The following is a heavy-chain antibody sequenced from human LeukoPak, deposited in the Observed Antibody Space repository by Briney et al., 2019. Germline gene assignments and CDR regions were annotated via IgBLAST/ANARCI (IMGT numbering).Heavy chain of an antibody. V-gene: IGHV3-7*01. CDR3: ARAGDFWSGYLDY. CDR2: IKQDGSEK. J-gene: IGHJ4*02. D-gene: IGHD3-3*01. CDR1: GFTFSSYW. Sequence: GGSLRLSCAASGFTFSSYWMSWVRQAPGKGLEWVANIKQDGSEKYYVDSVKGRFTISRDNAKNSLYLQTNSLRAEDTAVYYCARAGDFWSGYLDYWGQGTLVTVSS.